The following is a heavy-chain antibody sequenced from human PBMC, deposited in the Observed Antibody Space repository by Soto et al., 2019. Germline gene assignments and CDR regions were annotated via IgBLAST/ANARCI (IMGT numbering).Heavy chain of an antibody. CDR2: IWYDGSNK. V-gene: IGHV3-33*01. J-gene: IGHJ3*02. Sequence: GGSLRLSCAASGFTFSSYGMHWVRQAPGKGLEWVAVIWYDGSNKYYADSVKGRFTISRDNSKNTLYLQMNSLRAEDTAVYYCARSLRITIFGVVTHDAFDIWGQGTMVTVSS. CDR1: GFTFSSYG. D-gene: IGHD3-3*01. CDR3: ARSLRITIFGVVTHDAFDI.